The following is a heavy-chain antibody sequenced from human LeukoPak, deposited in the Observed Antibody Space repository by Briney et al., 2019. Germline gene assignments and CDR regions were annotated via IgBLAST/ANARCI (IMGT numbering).Heavy chain of an antibody. J-gene: IGHJ4*02. D-gene: IGHD2-8*01. CDR2: ISGSGGST. Sequence: PGGSLRLSCAASGFTFSSYSMNWVRQAPGKGLEWVSDISGSGGSTYHAESVRGRFTISRDNSKSTVYLQMNSLRAEDTAVYYCAKGVQGLTKPQVFDYWGQGTLVTVSS. CDR1: GFTFSSYS. CDR3: AKGVQGLTKPQVFDY. V-gene: IGHV3-23*01.